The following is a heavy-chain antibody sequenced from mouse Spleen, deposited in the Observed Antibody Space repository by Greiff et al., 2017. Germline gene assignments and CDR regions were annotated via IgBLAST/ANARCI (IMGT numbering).Heavy chain of an antibody. CDR1: GFTFSDYG. CDR2: ISSGSGTI. CDR3: ARGGFDY. J-gene: IGHJ2*01. Sequence: EVKLVESGGGLVKPGGSLKISCAASGFTFSDYGMHWVRQAPEKGLEWVAYISSGSGTIYYADTVKGRFTISRDNAKNTLFLQMTSLRSEDTAMYYCARGGFDYWGQGTTLTVSS. V-gene: IGHV5-17*01.